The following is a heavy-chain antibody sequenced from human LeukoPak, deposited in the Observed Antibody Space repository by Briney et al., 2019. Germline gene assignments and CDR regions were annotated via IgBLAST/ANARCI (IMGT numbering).Heavy chain of an antibody. D-gene: IGHD3-16*01. CDR3: ARWGMTTPYYYYMDV. V-gene: IGHV4-59*01. Sequence: NPSETLSLTCTVSGGSTSSYYWSWIRQPPGKGLEWIGYIYYSGSTNYNPSLKSRVTISVDTSKNQFSLKLSSVTAADTAVYYCARWGMTTPYYYYMDVWGKGPRSPSP. CDR1: GGSTSSYY. J-gene: IGHJ6*03. CDR2: IYYSGST.